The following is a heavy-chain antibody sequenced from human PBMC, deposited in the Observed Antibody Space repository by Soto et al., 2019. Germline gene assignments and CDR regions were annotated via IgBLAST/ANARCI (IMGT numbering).Heavy chain of an antibody. CDR1: RGSINTFH. D-gene: IGHD6-13*01. J-gene: IGHJ5*02. Sequence: SETLSLTCTVSRGSINTFHWNWIRQPPGKGLEWIGYIDHSGCTNYNSSLKGRVTISVDTSKNQFSLKLSSVTAADTAVYYCARGNPHRPPGIAAAGTIGFDPWGQGTLVTVSS. V-gene: IGHV4-59*01. CDR3: ARGNPHRPPGIAAAGTIGFDP. CDR2: IDHSGCT.